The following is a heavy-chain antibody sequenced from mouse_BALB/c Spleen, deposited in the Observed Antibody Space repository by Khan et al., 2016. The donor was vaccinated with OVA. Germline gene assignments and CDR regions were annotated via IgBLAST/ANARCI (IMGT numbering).Heavy chain of an antibody. Sequence: EVELVESGGCLVKPGGSLKVSCAASGLTFNNSAMSWVRPTPEKRLEWVASIGGSDTTFYSDSVEGRFTISRDYATNILYLQMSSLRSEDTAMDYCENEGWSLESDWGQGTLVTVSA. CDR2: IGGSDTT. CDR3: ENEGWSLESD. V-gene: IGHV5-6-5*01. J-gene: IGHJ3*01. D-gene: IGHD2-3*01. CDR1: GLTFNNSA.